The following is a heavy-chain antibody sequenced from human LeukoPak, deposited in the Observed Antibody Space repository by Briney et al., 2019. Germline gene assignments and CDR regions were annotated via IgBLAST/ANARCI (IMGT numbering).Heavy chain of an antibody. Sequence: GASVKVSCKASGYTFTTYDINWVRQATGQGLEWMGWMSPNGGNTGYAQKFQGRVTLTRDTSISTAYMELSSLTSEDTAVYYCARNAPKTGDFFYWGQGTLVSVSS. CDR1: GYTFTTYD. J-gene: IGHJ4*02. CDR2: MSPNGGNT. D-gene: IGHD7-27*01. V-gene: IGHV1-8*01. CDR3: ARNAPKTGDFFY.